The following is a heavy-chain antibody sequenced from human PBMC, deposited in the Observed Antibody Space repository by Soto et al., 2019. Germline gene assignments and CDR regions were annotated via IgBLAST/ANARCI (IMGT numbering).Heavy chain of an antibody. J-gene: IGHJ2*01. D-gene: IGHD2-15*01. CDR3: ARSSRGGNAGYFNL. V-gene: IGHV3-53*02. CDR2: IYSGGTT. Sequence: EVQLVETGGGLIQPGWSLRLSCAVSGFSVGSNYMSWVRQAPGKGLEWVSVIYSGGTTHDADSVKGRFTTSRDNSKNMVYLQMNSLRVEDTAVYYCARSSRGGNAGYFNLWGRGTLVTVSS. CDR1: GFSVGSNY.